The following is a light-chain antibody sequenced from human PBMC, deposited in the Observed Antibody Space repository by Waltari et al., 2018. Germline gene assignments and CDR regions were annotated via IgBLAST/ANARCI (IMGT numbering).Light chain of an antibody. CDR1: KVWDKY. CDR3: QAWDSSTYV. V-gene: IGLV3-1*01. J-gene: IGLJ1*01. Sequence: SYELTQPPSVSVSPGQTASITCSGEKVWDKYTSWYQQKPGQSPVLVIYHDSKRPSGIPERFSGSNSGNAATLTIRGTQAMDEADYYCQAWDSSTYVFGSGTTVTVL. CDR2: HDS.